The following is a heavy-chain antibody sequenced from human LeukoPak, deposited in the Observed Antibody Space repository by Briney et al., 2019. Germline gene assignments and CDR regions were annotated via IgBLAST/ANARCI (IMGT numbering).Heavy chain of an antibody. D-gene: IGHD3-22*01. V-gene: IGHV4-39*01. CDR1: GDSISSYY. J-gene: IGHJ4*02. CDR2: IYYSGST. Sequence: SETLSLTCTVPGDSISSYYWSWIRQPPGKGLEWIGSIYYSGSTYYNPSLKSRVTISVDTSKNQFSLKLSSVTAADTAVYYCARDYYDSSGYYPFDYWGQGTLVTVSS. CDR3: ARDYYDSSGYYPFDY.